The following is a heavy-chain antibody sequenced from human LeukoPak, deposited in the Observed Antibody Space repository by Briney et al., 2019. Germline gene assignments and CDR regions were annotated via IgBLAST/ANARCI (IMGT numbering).Heavy chain of an antibody. Sequence: PGRSLRLSCAASGFTFSSYAMHWVRQAPGEGLEWVAVISYDGSNKYYADSVKGRFTVSRDNSKNTLYLQMNSLRAEDTAVYYCARDRNSGSYALVYWGQGNLVTVSS. CDR1: GFTFSSYA. V-gene: IGHV3-30-3*01. J-gene: IGHJ4*02. CDR2: ISYDGSNK. CDR3: ARDRNSGSYALVY. D-gene: IGHD1-26*01.